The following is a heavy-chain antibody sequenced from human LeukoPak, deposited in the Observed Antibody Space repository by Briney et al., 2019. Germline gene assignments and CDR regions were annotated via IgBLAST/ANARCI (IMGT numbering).Heavy chain of an antibody. CDR2: ISGSGGST. V-gene: IGHV3-23*01. D-gene: IGHD3-3*01. CDR3: AKAYPYYDFWSGYYDY. Sequence: GGSLRLSXAASGFTFSSYAMSWVRQTPGKGLEWVSAISGSGGSTYYADSVKGRFTISRDNSKNTLYLQMNSLRAEDTAVYYCAKAYPYYDFWSGYYDYWGQGTPVTVSS. CDR1: GFTFSSYA. J-gene: IGHJ4*02.